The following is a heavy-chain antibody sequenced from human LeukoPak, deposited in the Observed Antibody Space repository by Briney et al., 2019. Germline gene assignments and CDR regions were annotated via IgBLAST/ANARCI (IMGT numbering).Heavy chain of an antibody. CDR3: ARNGGNSDFDY. CDR2: VYYSGST. J-gene: IGHJ4*02. Sequence: SETLSLTCTVSGGSVSSDIYYWSWIRQPPGEGLEWIGYVYYSGSTNYNPSLKSRVTISVDTSKNQFSLKLTSVTAADTAVYYCARNGGNSDFDYWGQGTLVTVSS. CDR1: GGSVSSDIYY. V-gene: IGHV4-61*01. D-gene: IGHD4-23*01.